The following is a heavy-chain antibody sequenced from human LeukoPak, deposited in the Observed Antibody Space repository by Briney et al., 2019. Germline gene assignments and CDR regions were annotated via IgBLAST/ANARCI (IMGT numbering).Heavy chain of an antibody. CDR1: GYTFTSYG. Sequence: ASVKVSCKASGYTFTSYGISWVRQAPGQGLEWMGWISAYNGNTNYAQKLQGRVTITTDTSTSTAYMELRSLRSDDTAVYYCARVDIVVVVAATGGDYWGQGTLVTVSS. CDR3: ARVDIVVVVAATGGDY. CDR2: ISAYNGNT. J-gene: IGHJ4*02. V-gene: IGHV1-18*01. D-gene: IGHD2-15*01.